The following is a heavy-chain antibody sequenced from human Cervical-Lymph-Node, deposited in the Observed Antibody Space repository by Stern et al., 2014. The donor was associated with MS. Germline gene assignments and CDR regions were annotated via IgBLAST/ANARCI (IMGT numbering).Heavy chain of an antibody. CDR1: VYTFTNYG. D-gene: IGHD3-16*01. Sequence: VQLVESGSEVKKPGASVKVSCKASVYTFTNYGITGGRQPPAQGLEGMGWISAYNGDTNYAQNLQGRVTMTTDTSMTTAYMELRSLRSDDTAVYYCARTYVRAFDYWGQGSLVTVSS. V-gene: IGHV1-18*01. CDR2: ISAYNGDT. CDR3: ARTYVRAFDY. J-gene: IGHJ4*02.